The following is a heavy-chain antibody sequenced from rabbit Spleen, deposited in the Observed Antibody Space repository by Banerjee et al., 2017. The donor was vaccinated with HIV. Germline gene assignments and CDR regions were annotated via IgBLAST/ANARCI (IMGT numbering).Heavy chain of an antibody. CDR1: GFPFSEKAV. V-gene: IGHV1S45*01. Sequence: QEQLVESGGGLVKPGASLTLTCEASGFPFSEKAVMCWVRQAPGKGLTWIACINVVTGKAVYASWAKGRFTFSRSSSTTVTLQMTSLTAADTATYFCARNYVNAFDPWGPGTLVTVS. J-gene: IGHJ2*01. CDR3: ARNYVNAFDP. D-gene: IGHD1-1*01. CDR2: INVVTGKA.